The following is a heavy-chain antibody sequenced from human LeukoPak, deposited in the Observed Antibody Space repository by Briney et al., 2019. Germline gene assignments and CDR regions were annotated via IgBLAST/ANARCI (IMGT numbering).Heavy chain of an antibody. V-gene: IGHV1-46*01. CDR1: GYTFTGYY. J-gene: IGHJ5*02. CDR2: INPSGGNT. D-gene: IGHD5-18*01. CDR3: ARALPHRRLMDTTMNQHWFDP. Sequence: ASVKVSCKASGYTFTGYYMHWVRQAPGQGLGWVGIINPSGGNTNYAQKFQGRVTMTRDMSTSTVYMELSSLTSEDTAVYSCARALPHRRLMDTTMNQHWFDPWGQGTLVTVSS.